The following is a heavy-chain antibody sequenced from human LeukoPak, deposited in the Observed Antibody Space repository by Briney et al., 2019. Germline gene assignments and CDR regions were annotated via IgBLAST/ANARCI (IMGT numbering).Heavy chain of an antibody. CDR3: ARHPFDYGDYPPGGYYFDY. J-gene: IGHJ4*02. D-gene: IGHD4-17*01. CDR1: GGSISSSSYY. Sequence: PSETLSLTCTVSGGSISSSSYYWGWLRQPPGKGLEWIGSIYYSGSTYYNPSLKSRVTISVDTSKNQFSLKLSSVTAADTAVYYCARHPFDYGDYPPGGYYFDYWGQGTLVTVSS. V-gene: IGHV4-39*01. CDR2: IYYSGST.